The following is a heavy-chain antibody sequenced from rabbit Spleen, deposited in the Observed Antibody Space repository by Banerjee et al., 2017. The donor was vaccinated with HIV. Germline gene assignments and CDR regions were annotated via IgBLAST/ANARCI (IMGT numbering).Heavy chain of an antibody. CDR1: GFSFSSGYY. Sequence: QLVESGGDLVKPGGTLTLTCTASGFSFSSGYYMCWVRQAPGKGLEWIGYIEPIFGTKYYANWVNGRFTLYSHNGQNPLYLQLSSLTAADTATYFCVRDLDGVIGWNFGWWGPGTLVTVS. CDR3: VRDLDGVIGWNFGW. D-gene: IGHD1-1*01. CDR2: IEPIFGTK. J-gene: IGHJ4*01. V-gene: IGHV1S43*01.